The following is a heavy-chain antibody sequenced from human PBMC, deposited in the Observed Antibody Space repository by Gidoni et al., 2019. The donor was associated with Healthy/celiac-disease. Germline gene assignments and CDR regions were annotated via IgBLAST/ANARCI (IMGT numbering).Heavy chain of an antibody. J-gene: IGHJ4*02. Sequence: QVQLQESGPGLVKPSQTLSLTCTVSGGSISSGSYYWSWIRQPAGKGLEWIGRIYTSGSTNYNPSLKSRVTISVDTSKNQFSLKLSSVTAADMAVYYCARGGYYDSSDFDYWGQGTLVTVSS. CDR2: IYTSGST. CDR1: GGSISSGSYY. D-gene: IGHD3-22*01. CDR3: ARGGYYDSSDFDY. V-gene: IGHV4-61*02.